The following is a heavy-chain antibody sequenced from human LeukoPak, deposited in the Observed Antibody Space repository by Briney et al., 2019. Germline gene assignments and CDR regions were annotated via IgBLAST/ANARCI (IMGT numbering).Heavy chain of an antibody. J-gene: IGHJ6*03. Sequence: ASVKVSCKASGYTFTGYYMHWVRQAPGQGLEWMGWINPNSGGTNYAQKFQGRVTMTRDTSISTAYMELSRLRSDDTALYYCAAQCNDDFCYKRDYMDVWGKGTMVIVSS. CDR1: GYTFTGYY. CDR2: INPNSGGT. D-gene: IGHD2-2*02. V-gene: IGHV1-2*02. CDR3: AAQCNDDFCYKRDYMDV.